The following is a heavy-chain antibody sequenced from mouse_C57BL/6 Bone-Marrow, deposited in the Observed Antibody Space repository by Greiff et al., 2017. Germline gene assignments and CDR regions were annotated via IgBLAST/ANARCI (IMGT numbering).Heavy chain of an antibody. CDR2: IHPNSGST. Sequence: QVQLQQPGAELVKPGASVTLSCKASGYTFTSYWMHWVKQRPGQGLEWIGMIHPNSGSTNYNEKFKSKATLTVDKSSSTAYMQLSSLTSEDSAVYYCAREGNWDYFDYWGQGTTLTFSS. J-gene: IGHJ2*01. CDR3: AREGNWDYFDY. D-gene: IGHD4-1*01. CDR1: GYTFTSYW. V-gene: IGHV1-64*01.